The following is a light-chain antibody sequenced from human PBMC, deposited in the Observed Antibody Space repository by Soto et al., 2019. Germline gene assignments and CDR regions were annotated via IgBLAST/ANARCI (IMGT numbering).Light chain of an antibody. CDR1: QSLPHSNGYNY. CDR2: LGS. V-gene: IGKV2-28*01. Sequence: DIVMTQSPLSLPVTPGEPASISCRSSQSLPHSNGYNYLDWYLQKPGQSPQLLIYLGSNRASGVPDRFSGSGSGTDFTLKISRVEAEDVGVYYCMQALQTPCTFGGGTKVEIK. CDR3: MQALQTPCT. J-gene: IGKJ4*01.